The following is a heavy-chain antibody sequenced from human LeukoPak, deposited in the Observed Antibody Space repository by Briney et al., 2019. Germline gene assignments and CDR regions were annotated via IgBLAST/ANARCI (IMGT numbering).Heavy chain of an antibody. J-gene: IGHJ4*02. D-gene: IGHD3-22*01. CDR2: INPSGGST. CDR3: ARVGTFYYDSSVYYYDY. Sequence: ASVKVSCKASGYTFTSYFIHWVQQAPGQGLEWMGIINPSGGSTSYAQKFQGRVTMTRDMSTSTVYMELSSLRSEDTAVYYCARVGTFYYDSSVYYYDYWGQGTLVTVSS. CDR1: GYTFTSYF. V-gene: IGHV1-46*01.